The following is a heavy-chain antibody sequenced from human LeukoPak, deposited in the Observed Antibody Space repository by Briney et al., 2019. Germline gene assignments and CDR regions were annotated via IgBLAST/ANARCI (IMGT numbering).Heavy chain of an antibody. CDR1: GGSFSGYY. D-gene: IGHD3-10*01. CDR2: INHSGST. V-gene: IGHV4-34*01. CDR3: ARQRVVRGAFDY. J-gene: IGHJ4*02. Sequence: SETLSLTWAVYGGSFSGYYWSWIRQPPGKGLEWIGEINHSGSTNYNPSLKSRVTISVDTSKNQFSLKLSSVTAADTAVYYCARQRVVRGAFDYWGQGTLVTVSS.